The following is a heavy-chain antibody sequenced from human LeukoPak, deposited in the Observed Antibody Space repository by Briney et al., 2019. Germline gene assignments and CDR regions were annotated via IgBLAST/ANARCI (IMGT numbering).Heavy chain of an antibody. CDR3: ARASGSYGSGSYYYYGMDV. J-gene: IGHJ6*04. CDR2: IYHSGST. CDR1: GGSISSSNW. V-gene: IGHV4-4*02. D-gene: IGHD3-10*01. Sequence: SETLSLTCAVSGGSISSSNWWSWVRQPPGKGLEWIGEIYHSGSTNYNPSLKSRVTIPVDKSKNQFSLKLSSVTAADTAVYYCARASGSYGSGSYYYYGMDVWGKGTTVTVSS.